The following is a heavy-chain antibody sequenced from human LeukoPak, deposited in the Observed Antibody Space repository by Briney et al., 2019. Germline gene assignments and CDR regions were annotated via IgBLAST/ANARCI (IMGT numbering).Heavy chain of an antibody. D-gene: IGHD2-2*01. CDR3: ARIPSSYCSSTSCYSY. V-gene: IGHV3-21*01. J-gene: IGHJ4*02. Sequence: PGGSLRLSCAASGFTFSSYNMNWVRQAPGQGLELVSSISSSSSYIYYADSVKGRFTISRDNAKNSLYLQMNSLRAEDTAVYYCARIPSSYCSSTSCYSYWGQGTLVTVSS. CDR2: ISSSSSYI. CDR1: GFTFSSYN.